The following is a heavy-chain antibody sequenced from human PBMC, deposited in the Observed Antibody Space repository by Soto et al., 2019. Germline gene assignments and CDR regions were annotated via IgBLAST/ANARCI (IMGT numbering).Heavy chain of an antibody. D-gene: IGHD6-6*01. J-gene: IGHJ6*02. CDR3: ARGPIRYSSSSRYYYYGMDV. CDR2: IIPIFGTA. CDR1: GGTFSSYA. Sequence: GASVKVSCKASGGTFSSYAISWVRQAPGQGLEWMGGIIPIFGTANYAQKFQGRVTITADESTSTAYMELSSLRSEDTAVYYCARGPIRYSSSSRYYYYGMDVWGQGTTVTDSS. V-gene: IGHV1-69*13.